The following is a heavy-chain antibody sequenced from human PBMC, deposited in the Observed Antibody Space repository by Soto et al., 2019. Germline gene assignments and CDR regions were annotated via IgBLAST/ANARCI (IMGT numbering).Heavy chain of an antibody. V-gene: IGHV4-61*01. J-gene: IGHJ4*02. Sequence: QVQLQESGPGLVKPSGTLSLTCTVSRGSVSSGSYFWTWIRQSPGKGLEWIGYVYYNGSTNYNPSLKSRVSMSIDMSKNQFSLKLTSVTAADTAVYYCERDGRTKNRYESHAYLDYWGQGPLFSVAS. CDR1: RGSVSSGSYF. CDR3: ERDGRTKNRYESHAYLDY. D-gene: IGHD3-22*01. CDR2: VYYNGST.